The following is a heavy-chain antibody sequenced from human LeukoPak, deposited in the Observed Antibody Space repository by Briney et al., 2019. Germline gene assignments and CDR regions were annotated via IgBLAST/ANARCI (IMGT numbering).Heavy chain of an antibody. J-gene: IGHJ4*02. Sequence: SQTLSLTCSISGDSVSSNSAAWNWIRQSPSRGLEWLGRTYYRSKLYNDYAVPVKSRITINPDTSKNQFSLQLNSVTPEDTAVYYCAMEYSSGWYFGYWGQGTLVTVSS. D-gene: IGHD6-19*01. CDR1: GDSVSSNSAA. CDR3: AMEYSSGWYFGY. CDR2: TYYRSKLYN. V-gene: IGHV6-1*01.